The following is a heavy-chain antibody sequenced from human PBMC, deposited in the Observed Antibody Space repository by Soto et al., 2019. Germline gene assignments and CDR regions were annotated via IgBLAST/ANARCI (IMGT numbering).Heavy chain of an antibody. CDR1: GGSISTYY. CDR3: AREAGATKGWGAFDI. D-gene: IGHD1-26*01. V-gene: IGHV4-59*01. Sequence: SETLSLTCTVSGGSISTYYWSWVRQPPGKGLEWIGYIYYNGNTNYDPSLKGRVTISLDTSKNQFSLKLNSVTAADTAVYYCAREAGATKGWGAFDIWGQGTMVTVSS. CDR2: IYYNGNT. J-gene: IGHJ3*02.